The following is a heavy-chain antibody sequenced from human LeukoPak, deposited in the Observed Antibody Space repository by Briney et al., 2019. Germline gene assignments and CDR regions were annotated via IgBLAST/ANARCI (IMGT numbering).Heavy chain of an antibody. CDR3: AKASITMVRGGFDY. CDR1: GFTFRTYG. D-gene: IGHD3-10*01. Sequence: GGSLRLSCAASGFTFRTYGMSWVRQAPGKGLEWVSGISASGGATYYADSVRGRFTISRDNSKNTLYLQMNSLRAEDTAVYYCAKASITMVRGGFDYWGQGTLVTVSS. J-gene: IGHJ4*02. CDR2: ISASGGAT. V-gene: IGHV3-23*01.